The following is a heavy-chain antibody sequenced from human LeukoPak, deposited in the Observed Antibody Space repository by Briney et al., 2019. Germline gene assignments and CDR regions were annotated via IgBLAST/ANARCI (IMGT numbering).Heavy chain of an antibody. Sequence: GGSLRLSCAASGFTSSSYAMSWVRQAPGKGLEWVSAISGSGGSTYYADSVKGRFTISRDNSKNTLYLQMNSLRAEDTAVYYCAKDLVATVTTHYYYYMDVWGKGTTVTVSS. D-gene: IGHD4-11*01. CDR2: ISGSGGST. V-gene: IGHV3-23*01. J-gene: IGHJ6*03. CDR3: AKDLVATVTTHYYYYMDV. CDR1: GFTSSSYA.